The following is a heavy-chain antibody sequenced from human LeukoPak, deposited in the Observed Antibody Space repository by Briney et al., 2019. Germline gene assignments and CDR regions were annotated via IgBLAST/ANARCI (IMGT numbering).Heavy chain of an antibody. D-gene: IGHD3-22*01. V-gene: IGHV3-23*01. Sequence: GGSLRLSCAASGFTFSSYAMSWVRQAPGKGPEWVSAISGSGGSTYYADSVKGRFTISRDNSKNTLYLKMNSLRAEDTAVYYCAKASDYYDSSGYYYMGQGTLVTVSS. CDR1: GFTFSSYA. J-gene: IGHJ4*02. CDR3: AKASDYYDSSGYYY. CDR2: ISGSGGST.